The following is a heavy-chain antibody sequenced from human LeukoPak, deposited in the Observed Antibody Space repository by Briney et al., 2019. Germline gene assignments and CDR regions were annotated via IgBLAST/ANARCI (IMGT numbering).Heavy chain of an antibody. V-gene: IGHV3-48*01. CDR2: ISSSSSTI. D-gene: IGHD3-10*01. CDR3: ARLGSGSYSWFDP. Sequence: RPGGSLRLSCAASGFTFSSYSMNWVRQAPGKGLERVSYISSSSSTIYYADSVKGRFTISRDNAKNSLYLQMNSLRAEDTAVYYCARLGSGSYSWFDPWGQGTLVTVSS. J-gene: IGHJ5*02. CDR1: GFTFSSYS.